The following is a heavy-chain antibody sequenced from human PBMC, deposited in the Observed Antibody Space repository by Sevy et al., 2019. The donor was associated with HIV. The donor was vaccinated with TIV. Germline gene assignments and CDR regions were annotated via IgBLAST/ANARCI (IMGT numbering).Heavy chain of an antibody. Sequence: GGSLRLSCTASGFTFSSYEMNWVRKAPGKGLEGVSYIRISGSNIYYSDSVKGRFTISRDNAKNSLYLQMNSLRAEDTAVYYCARDLPPSATTVAHFDYWGRGTLVTVSS. J-gene: IGHJ4*02. D-gene: IGHD4-17*01. V-gene: IGHV3-48*03. CDR1: GFTFSSYE. CDR3: ARDLPPSATTVAHFDY. CDR2: IRISGSNI.